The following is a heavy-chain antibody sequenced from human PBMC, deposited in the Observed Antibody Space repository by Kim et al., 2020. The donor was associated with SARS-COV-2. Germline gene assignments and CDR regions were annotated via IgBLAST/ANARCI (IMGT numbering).Heavy chain of an antibody. D-gene: IGHD6-13*01. CDR3: AKDRGVWPRFDP. V-gene: IGHV3-30*02. J-gene: IGHJ5*02. Sequence: YYADSVKGRFTISRDKSKNTRYLQMNSLRAEDTAVYYCAKDRGVWPRFDPWGQGTLVTVSS.